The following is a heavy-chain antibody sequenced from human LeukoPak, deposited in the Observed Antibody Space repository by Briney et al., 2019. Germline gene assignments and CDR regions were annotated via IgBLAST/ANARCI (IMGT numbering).Heavy chain of an antibody. J-gene: IGHJ1*01. D-gene: IGHD5-18*01. Sequence: SETLSLTCTVSGGSISSGSYYWSWIRQPAGKGLEWIGRIYTSGSTNYNPSLKSRVTISVDTSKNQFSLKLSSVTAADTAVYYCARDVGYGYFQHWGQGTLVTVSS. V-gene: IGHV4-61*02. CDR1: GGSISSGSYY. CDR2: IYTSGST. CDR3: ARDVGYGYFQH.